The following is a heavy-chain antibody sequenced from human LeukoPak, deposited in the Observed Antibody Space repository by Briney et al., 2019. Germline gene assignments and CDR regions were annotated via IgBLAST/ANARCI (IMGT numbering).Heavy chain of an antibody. Sequence: KPAVSLRLSCAASAFTFSDHYMSWIRQAPGNGLEWVSYTSSSSSYIYYADSVKVRFTISRDNAKNSLYLQMNSLRAEDTAVYYCARETKGYCSGGSCRHFDYWGQGTLVTVSS. CDR3: ARETKGYCSGGSCRHFDY. CDR1: AFTFSDHY. D-gene: IGHD2-15*01. J-gene: IGHJ4*02. CDR2: TSSSSSYI. V-gene: IGHV3-11*06.